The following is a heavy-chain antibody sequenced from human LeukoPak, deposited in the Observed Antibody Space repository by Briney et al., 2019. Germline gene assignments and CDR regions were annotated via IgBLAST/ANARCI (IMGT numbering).Heavy chain of an antibody. CDR3: ATGYSSSWYNLPPDY. CDR2: ISGSGGST. D-gene: IGHD6-13*01. J-gene: IGHJ4*02. CDR1: GFTFSNYA. V-gene: IGHV3-23*01. Sequence: GGSLRLSCAASGFTFSNYAMSWVRQAPGKGLEWVSAISGSGGSTYYADSVKGRFTISGDNAKNSLYLQMNSLRADDTAVYYCATGYSSSWYNLPPDYWGQGTLATVSS.